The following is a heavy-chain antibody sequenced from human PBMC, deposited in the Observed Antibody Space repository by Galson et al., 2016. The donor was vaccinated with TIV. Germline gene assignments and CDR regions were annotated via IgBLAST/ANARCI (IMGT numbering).Heavy chain of an antibody. CDR3: ARWADSGSYYEYFQH. CDR1: GGPISNGGYY. D-gene: IGHD1-26*01. Sequence: TLSLTCNVSGGPISNGGYYWSWIRQHPGKGLEWIGNIYYSGSTDYNPSLKSRVAISVDTSKNQFSLRLSSVTAADTAMYYCARWADSGSYYEYFQHWGQGTLVTVSS. CDR2: IYYSGST. V-gene: IGHV4-31*03. J-gene: IGHJ1*01.